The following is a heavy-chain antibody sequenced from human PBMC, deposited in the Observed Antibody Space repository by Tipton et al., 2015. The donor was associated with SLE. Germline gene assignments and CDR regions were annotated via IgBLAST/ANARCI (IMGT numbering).Heavy chain of an antibody. J-gene: IGHJ5*01. CDR2: INHSGST. Sequence: TLSLTCAVYGGSFSGYYWSWIRQPPGKGLEWIGEINHSGSTNYNPSLKSRVTISVDTSKNQFSLKLSSVTAADTAVYYCARGFSGHYYGDWFDSWGQGTLVTVSS. CDR3: ARGFSGHYYGDWFDS. CDR1: GGSFSGYY. D-gene: IGHD3-22*01. V-gene: IGHV4-34*01.